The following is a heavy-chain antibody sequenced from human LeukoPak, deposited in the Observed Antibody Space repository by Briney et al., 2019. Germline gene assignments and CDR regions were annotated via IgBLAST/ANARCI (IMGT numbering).Heavy chain of an antibody. CDR3: ARVSIVATLGPCFDY. CDR2: IYYSGST. Sequence: SETLSLTCTVSGGSISSSSYYWGWIRQPPGKGLEWIGSIYYSGSTYYNPSLRSRVTISVDTSKNQFSLKLSSVTAADTGVYYCARVSIVATLGPCFDYWGQGTLVTVSS. CDR1: GGSISSSSYY. D-gene: IGHD5-12*01. V-gene: IGHV4-39*07. J-gene: IGHJ4*02.